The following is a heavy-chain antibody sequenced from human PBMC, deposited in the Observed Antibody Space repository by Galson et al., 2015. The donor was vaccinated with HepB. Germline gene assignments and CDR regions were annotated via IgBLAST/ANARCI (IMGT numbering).Heavy chain of an antibody. CDR3: AKDMRHSSNWYGLTAFDI. Sequence: SLRLSCAASGFTFDDYAMHWVRQVPGKGLEWVSGISWNSGSIGHGDSVKGRFTISRDNAKNSLHLQMKSLRPEDTALYYCAKDMRHSSNWYGLTAFDIWGQGTMVTVSS. V-gene: IGHV3-9*01. J-gene: IGHJ3*02. D-gene: IGHD6-13*01. CDR1: GFTFDDYA. CDR2: ISWNSGSI.